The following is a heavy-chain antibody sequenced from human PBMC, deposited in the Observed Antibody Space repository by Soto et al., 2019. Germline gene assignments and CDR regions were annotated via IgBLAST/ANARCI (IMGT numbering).Heavy chain of an antibody. D-gene: IGHD2-2*01. J-gene: IGHJ5*02. CDR2: IIHSEST. CDR1: GGSFSAYY. Sequence: SETLSLTCAVYGGSFSAYYWSWVRQPPGKGLEWIGEIIHSESTKYNPSLKSRVTISVDTSKNQFSLKLSSVSAADTALYYCARCSLVVVPAPGFDPWGRGTLVTVSS. CDR3: ARCSLVVVPAPGFDP. V-gene: IGHV4-34*12.